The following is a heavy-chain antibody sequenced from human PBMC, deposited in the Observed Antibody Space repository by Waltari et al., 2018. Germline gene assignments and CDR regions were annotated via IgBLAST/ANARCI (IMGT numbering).Heavy chain of an antibody. J-gene: IGHJ2*01. D-gene: IGHD3-10*01. V-gene: IGHV3-23*01. CDR3: AKDGGRISITMVRGGWWYFDL. Sequence: EVQLLESGGGLGQPGGSLRLSCAASGFTFCRYAIRLVRRAPGEGVAAIGGSGGRTYYADSVKGRFTISRDNSKNTLYLQMNSLRAEDTAVYYCAKDGGRISITMVRGGWWYFDLWGRGTLVTVSS. CDR1: GFTFCRYA. CDR2: IGGSGGRT.